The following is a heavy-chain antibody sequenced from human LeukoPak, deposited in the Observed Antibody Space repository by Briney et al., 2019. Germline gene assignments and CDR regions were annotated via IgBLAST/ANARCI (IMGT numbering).Heavy chain of an antibody. J-gene: IGHJ4*02. CDR2: ITGSGGST. CDR3: AKAGIYDYVWGSYLVD. CDR1: GFTFSTSG. Sequence: GGSLRLSCAASGFTFSTSGMSWVRQAPGNGLEWVSTITGSGGSTYYADSVKGQFTISRDNSKNTLYLQMNSLRAEDTAVYYCAKAGIYDYVWGSYLVDWGQGTLVTVSS. V-gene: IGHV3-23*01. D-gene: IGHD3-16*01.